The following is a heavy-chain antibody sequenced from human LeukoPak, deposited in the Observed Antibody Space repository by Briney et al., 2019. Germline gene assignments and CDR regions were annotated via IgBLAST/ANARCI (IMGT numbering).Heavy chain of an antibody. CDR3: ASVFSGGVDYFDY. V-gene: IGHV1-2*02. J-gene: IGHJ4*02. D-gene: IGHD2-15*01. CDR2: INPNSGGT. CDR1: GYTFTGYY. Sequence: ASVNVSCKASGYTFTGYYMHWVRQAPGQGLEWMGWINPNSGGTNYAQKFQGRVTMTRDTYISTAYMELSRLRSDDTAVYYCASVFSGGVDYFDYWGQGTLVTVSS.